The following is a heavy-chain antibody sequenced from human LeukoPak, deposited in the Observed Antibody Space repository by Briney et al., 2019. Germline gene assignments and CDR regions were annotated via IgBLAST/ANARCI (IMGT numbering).Heavy chain of an antibody. CDR2: INDIGNT. CDR1: GGSFSGYY. Sequence: PSETLSLTCAVYGGSFSGYYWSWTRQPPGKGLEWIGEINDIGNTNYDPSLRSRVTISVDTSKNQFSLSLTSATAADTAVYFCARLGSVGYYNYQYMDIWGNGTTVTVSS. J-gene: IGHJ6*03. V-gene: IGHV4-34*01. CDR3: ARLGSVGYYNYQYMDI. D-gene: IGHD3-10*01.